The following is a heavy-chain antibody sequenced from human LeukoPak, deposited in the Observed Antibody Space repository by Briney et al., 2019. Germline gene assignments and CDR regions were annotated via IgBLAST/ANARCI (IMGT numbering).Heavy chain of an antibody. CDR3: ARDRGGFDP. V-gene: IGHV4-61*02. CDR1: GGSISSGSYY. Sequence: PSQTLSLTCTVSGGSISSGSYYWSWIRQPAGKGLEWIGRIYTSGSTNYNPSLKSRVTISVDTSKNQFSLQLNSVTPEDTAVYYCARDRGGFDPWGQGTLVTVSS. CDR2: IYTSGST. J-gene: IGHJ5*02.